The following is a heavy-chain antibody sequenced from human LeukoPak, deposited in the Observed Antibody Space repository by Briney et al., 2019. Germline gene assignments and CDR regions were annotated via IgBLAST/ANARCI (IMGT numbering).Heavy chain of an antibody. CDR2: IYPGDSDT. D-gene: IGHD3-16*01. CDR1: GCSFTSYW. CDR3: ARRGPALVY. J-gene: IGHJ4*02. Sequence: PGGSLKISCKGSGCSFTSYWIGWVRQMPGKGREWMGTIYPGDSDTRYSPSFQGQVTILADKSIRTAYLQWSSLKASDTAMYYCARRGPALVYWGQGTLVTVSS. V-gene: IGHV5-51*01.